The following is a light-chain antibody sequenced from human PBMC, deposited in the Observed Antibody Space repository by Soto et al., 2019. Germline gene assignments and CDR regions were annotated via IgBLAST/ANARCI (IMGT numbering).Light chain of an antibody. Sequence: IVLTQSPATLPLSPGERATLSCSASQSVSSYLAWYQQKPGQAPRLLIYDASNRATGIPARFSGSGSGTDFALTISSLEPEDFAVYYCQQRSNWPRGTFGQGTKLEIK. J-gene: IGKJ2*01. CDR2: DAS. V-gene: IGKV3-11*01. CDR3: QQRSNWPRGT. CDR1: QSVSSY.